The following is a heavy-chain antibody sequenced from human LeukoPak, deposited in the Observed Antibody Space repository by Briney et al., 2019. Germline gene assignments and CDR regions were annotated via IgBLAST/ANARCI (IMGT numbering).Heavy chain of an antibody. CDR1: GYTFTSYG. J-gene: IGHJ6*02. CDR3: ARGEDGEPYYYYGMDV. D-gene: IGHD3-10*01. CDR2: ISAYNGNT. Sequence: GASVKVSCKASGYTFTSYGISWVRQAPGQGLEWMGWISAYNGNTNYAQKLQGRVTMTTDTSTSTAYMELRSLRSDDAAVYYCARGEDGEPYYYYGMDVWGQGTTVTVSS. V-gene: IGHV1-18*01.